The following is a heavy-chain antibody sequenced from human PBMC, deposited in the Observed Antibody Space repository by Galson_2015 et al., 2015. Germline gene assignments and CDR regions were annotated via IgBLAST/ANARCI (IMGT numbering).Heavy chain of an antibody. CDR2: INPNSGGT. CDR3: ARGDYCSSTSCANWSDP. D-gene: IGHD2-2*01. CDR1: GYTFTGYY. V-gene: IGHV1-2*06. J-gene: IGHJ5*02. Sequence: SVKVSCKASGYTFTGYYMHWVRQAPGQGLEWMGRINPNSGGTNYAQKFQGRVTMTRDTSITTVYMELSSLRSDDTAVYYCARGDYCSSTSCANWSDPWGQGTPVSVSS.